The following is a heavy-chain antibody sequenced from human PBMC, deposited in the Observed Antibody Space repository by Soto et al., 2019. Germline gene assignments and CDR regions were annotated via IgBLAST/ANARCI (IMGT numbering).Heavy chain of an antibody. Sequence: SPSFQGHVTISADKSISTAYLQWSSLKASDTAMYYCARHPVLHYYYGMDVWGQGTTVTVSS. D-gene: IGHD2-15*01. V-gene: IGHV5-10-1*01. J-gene: IGHJ6*02. CDR3: ARHPVLHYYYGMDV.